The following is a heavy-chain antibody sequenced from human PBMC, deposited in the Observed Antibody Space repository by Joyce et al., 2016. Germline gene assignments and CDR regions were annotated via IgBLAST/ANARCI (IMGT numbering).Heavy chain of an antibody. J-gene: IGHJ4*02. Sequence: QVQLQESGPGLVKASEILSLTCTVSGGSMYNYYWSWVRQPPGKGLEWVGFVHYTGTAPYDPSLKSRLTISVDLSRNHFSLKMTSVTAADTAVYYCAGVCIGGGSCADYGGQGILVTVSS. CDR1: GGSMYNYY. CDR3: AGVCIGGGSCADY. D-gene: IGHD2-15*01. CDR2: VHYTGTA. V-gene: IGHV4-59*01.